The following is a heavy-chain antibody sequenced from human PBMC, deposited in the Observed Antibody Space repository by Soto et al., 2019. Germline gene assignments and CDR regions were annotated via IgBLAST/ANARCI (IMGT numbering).Heavy chain of an antibody. Sequence: SETLSLTCTVSGGSISSYYWSWIRQPPGKGLEWIGYIYHSESTYYNPSLKSRVTISVDRSKNQFSLKLSSVTAADTAVYYCANSHAGAHITAAVHWGQGTLVTVSS. CDR3: ANSHAGAHITAAVH. J-gene: IGHJ4*02. CDR2: IYHSEST. CDR1: GGSISSYY. D-gene: IGHD6-13*01. V-gene: IGHV4-59*04.